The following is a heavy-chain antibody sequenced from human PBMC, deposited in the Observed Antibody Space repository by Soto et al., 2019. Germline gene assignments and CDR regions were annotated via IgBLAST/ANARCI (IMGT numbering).Heavy chain of an antibody. J-gene: IGHJ6*02. V-gene: IGHV3-48*03. CDR3: ASIAAHPSSDSYYYYGMDV. CDR2: ISSSGSTI. D-gene: IGHD6-6*01. Sequence: PGGSLRLSCAASGFTFSSYEMNWVRQAPGKGLEWVSYISSSGSTIYYADSVKGRFTISRDNAKNSLYLQMNSLRAEDTAVYYCASIAAHPSSDSYYYYGMDVWGQGTTVTVSS. CDR1: GFTFSSYE.